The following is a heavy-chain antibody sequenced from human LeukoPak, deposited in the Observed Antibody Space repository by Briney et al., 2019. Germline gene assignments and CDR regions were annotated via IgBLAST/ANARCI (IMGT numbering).Heavy chain of an antibody. V-gene: IGHV3-33*01. CDR2: IWYDGSNK. CDR3: ARPLGWGIAAAGTGAFDY. Sequence: GGSLRLSCAASGFTFSSYGMHWVRQAPGKGLEWVAVIWYDGSNKYYADSVKGRFTISRDNSKNTLYLQMNSLRAEDTAVYYCARPLGWGIAAAGTGAFDYWGQGTLVTVSS. J-gene: IGHJ4*02. CDR1: GFTFSSYG. D-gene: IGHD6-13*01.